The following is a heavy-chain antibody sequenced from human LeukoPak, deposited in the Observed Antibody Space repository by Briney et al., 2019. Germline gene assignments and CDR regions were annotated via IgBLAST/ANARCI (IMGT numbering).Heavy chain of an antibody. CDR3: TSWGDTTAEYFQR. V-gene: IGHV3-53*01. D-gene: IGHD2-21*02. J-gene: IGHJ1*01. CDR2: LYNAGST. CDR1: GFIFSDNY. Sequence: PGGSLRLSCVASGFIFSDNYMSWVRQAPGKGLEWVSVLYNAGSTYYADSVKGRFTISRDNAKNSLYLQMNSLRVEDTAVYYCTSWGDTTAEYFQRWGQGTLVTVSS.